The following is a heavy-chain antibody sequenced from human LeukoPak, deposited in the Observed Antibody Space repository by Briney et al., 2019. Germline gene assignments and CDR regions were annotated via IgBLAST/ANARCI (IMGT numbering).Heavy chain of an antibody. CDR2: IWYDGSTK. V-gene: IGHV3-33*01. D-gene: IGHD3-22*01. CDR3: ARKKDTFDFYDSSGLDY. Sequence: VWSLRLSCAASGFTFSTDGMHSVRQAPGKGLEWVANIWYDGSTKYYADSVKGRFTISRDNYKNTLYLQMNSLRAEDKDVYYCARKKDTFDFYDSSGLDYWGQGALVTVSS. CDR1: GFTFSTDG. J-gene: IGHJ4*02.